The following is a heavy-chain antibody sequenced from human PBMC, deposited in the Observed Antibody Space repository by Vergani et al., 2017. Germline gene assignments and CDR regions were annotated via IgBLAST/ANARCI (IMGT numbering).Heavy chain of an antibody. D-gene: IGHD2-2*01. V-gene: IGHV3-23*01. Sequence: EVQLLESGGGLVQPGGSLRLSCAASGFTFSSYAMSWVRQAPGKGLEWVSAISGSGGSTYYADSVKGRFTISRDNSKNTLYLQMNSLRAEDTAVYYCARVWNCSSTSCYHYYYYGMDVWGQGTTVTVSS. CDR3: ARVWNCSSTSCYHYYYYGMDV. J-gene: IGHJ6*02. CDR1: GFTFSSYA. CDR2: ISGSGGST.